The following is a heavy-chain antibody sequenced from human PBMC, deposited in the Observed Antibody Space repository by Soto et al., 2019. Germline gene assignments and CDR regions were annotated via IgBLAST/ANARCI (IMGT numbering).Heavy chain of an antibody. Sequence: GGSLRLSCAASGFTFSSYAMSWVRQAPGKGLEWVSAISGSGGSTYYEGSVKGRFTISRGNSKNTLYLQVNSLRAEDTAVYYCAKTPSVSWFYYYYGIDVWGQGTTVTVSS. J-gene: IGHJ6*02. D-gene: IGHD6-13*01. CDR1: GFTFSSYA. CDR3: AKTPSVSWFYYYYGIDV. CDR2: ISGSGGST. V-gene: IGHV3-23*01.